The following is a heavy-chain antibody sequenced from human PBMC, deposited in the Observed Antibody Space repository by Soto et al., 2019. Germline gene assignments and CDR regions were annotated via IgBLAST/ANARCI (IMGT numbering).Heavy chain of an antibody. CDR3: ARALRNSYYDSSGYYSDY. CDR2: IYYSGNT. Sequence: SETLSLTCTVSGGSISSGTYYWSWIRQHPGKGLEWIGYIYYSGNTYYNPSLKSRVTISVDTSKNQFSLKLSSVTAADTAVYYCARALRNSYYDSSGYYSDYWGQGTLVTVSS. J-gene: IGHJ4*02. D-gene: IGHD3-22*01. CDR1: GGSISSGTYY. V-gene: IGHV4-31*03.